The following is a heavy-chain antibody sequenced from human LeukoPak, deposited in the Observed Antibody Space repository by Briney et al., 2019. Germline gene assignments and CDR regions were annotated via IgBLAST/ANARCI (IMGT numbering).Heavy chain of an antibody. CDR3: AKSPYYDILTGWGGHWYFDL. Sequence: PGGSLRLSCAASGFTFSSYAISWVRQAPGKGLEWVSAISGSGGSTYYADSVKGRFTISRDNSKNTLYLQMNSLRAEDTAVYYCAKSPYYDILTGWGGHWYFDLWGRGTLVTVSS. CDR2: ISGSGGST. J-gene: IGHJ2*01. V-gene: IGHV3-23*01. D-gene: IGHD3-9*01. CDR1: GFTFSSYA.